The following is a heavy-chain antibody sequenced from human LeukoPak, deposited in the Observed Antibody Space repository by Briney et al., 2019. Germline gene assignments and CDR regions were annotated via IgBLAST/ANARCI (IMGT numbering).Heavy chain of an antibody. D-gene: IGHD3/OR15-3a*01. CDR1: GFSLKTYN. V-gene: IGHV3-48*02. CDR3: ARDRDWAFDY. Sequence: SGGSLRLSCAASGFSLKTYNMNWVRQAPGKGLEWLSYIKSDRTTIYYANSLKGRFTITGDNARNSLYLQMNSLRDEDTAVYYRARDRDWAFDYWGPGTLVTVSS. J-gene: IGHJ4*02. CDR2: IKSDRTTI.